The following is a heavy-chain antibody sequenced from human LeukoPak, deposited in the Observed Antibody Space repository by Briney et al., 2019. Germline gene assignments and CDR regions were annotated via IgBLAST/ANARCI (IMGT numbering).Heavy chain of an antibody. V-gene: IGHV4-59*01. Sequence: SETLSLTCTVSGGSISSYYWSWIRQPPGKGLEWIGYIYYSGSTNYNPSLKSRVTISVDTSKNQFSLKLSSVTAADTAVYYCARDGVVAATFPYYYYYMDVWGKGTTVTVSS. CDR3: ARDGVVAATFPYYYYYMDV. J-gene: IGHJ6*03. D-gene: IGHD2-15*01. CDR1: GGSISSYY. CDR2: IYYSGST.